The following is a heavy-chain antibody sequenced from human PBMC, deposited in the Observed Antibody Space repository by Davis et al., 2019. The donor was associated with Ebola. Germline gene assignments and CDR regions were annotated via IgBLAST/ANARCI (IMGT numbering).Heavy chain of an antibody. V-gene: IGHV6-1*01. CDR3: VRGWGRSGLDV. D-gene: IGHD3-16*01. Sequence: WMRQAPGQGLEWLGRTYYTSKWHNDYGESVKSRISINPDTSKNQLSLQLNSVTPEDTAVYYCVRGWGRSGLDVWGQGTTVTVSS. J-gene: IGHJ6*02. CDR2: TYYTSKWHN.